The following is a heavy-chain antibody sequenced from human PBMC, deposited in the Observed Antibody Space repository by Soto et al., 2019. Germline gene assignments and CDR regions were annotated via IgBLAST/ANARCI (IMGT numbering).Heavy chain of an antibody. CDR3: ARAYYGNHFDY. V-gene: IGHV3-7*03. CDR1: GFTFSSYW. Sequence: GGSLRLSCAASGFTFSSYWMSWVRQAPGKGLEWVANIKQDGSEKYYADSVKGRFTISRDTSKNTLFLQMNSLRAEDTATYYCARAYYGNHFDYWGQGTLVTVSS. CDR2: IKQDGSEK. D-gene: IGHD3-16*01. J-gene: IGHJ4*02.